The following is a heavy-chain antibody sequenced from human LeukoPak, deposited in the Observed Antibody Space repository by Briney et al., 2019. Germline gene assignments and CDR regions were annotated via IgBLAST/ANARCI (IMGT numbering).Heavy chain of an antibody. Sequence: SETLSLTCTVSGGSISSSSYYWGWIRQPPGKGLEWIGSFYYSGSTYYNPSLKSRVTISVDTSKNQFSLKLSSVTAADTAVYYCARRKLNWFDPWGQGTLVTVSS. V-gene: IGHV4-39*01. CDR1: GGSISSSSYY. CDR2: FYYSGST. CDR3: ARRKLNWFDP. J-gene: IGHJ5*02. D-gene: IGHD2-15*01.